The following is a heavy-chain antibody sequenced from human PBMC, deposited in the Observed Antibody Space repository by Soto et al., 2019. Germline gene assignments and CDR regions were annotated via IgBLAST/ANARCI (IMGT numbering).Heavy chain of an antibody. CDR3: ARAGVAPAGTTYYYYGMDV. J-gene: IGHJ6*02. CDR1: GGSISSGGYS. Sequence: SETLSLTCAVSGGSISSGGYSWSWIRQPPGKGLEWIGYIYHSGSTYYNPSLKSRVTISVDRSRNQFSLKLSSVTAADTAVYYCARAGVAPAGTTYYYYGMDVWGQGTTVTVSS. V-gene: IGHV4-30-2*01. D-gene: IGHD2-2*01. CDR2: IYHSGST.